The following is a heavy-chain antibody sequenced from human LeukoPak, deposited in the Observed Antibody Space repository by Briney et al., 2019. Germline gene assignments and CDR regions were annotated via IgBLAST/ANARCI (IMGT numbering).Heavy chain of an antibody. CDR1: GETFTIYD. CDR3: ARGTMVRGAYYMDV. D-gene: IGHD3-10*01. J-gene: IGHJ6*03. V-gene: IGHV1-8*01. CDR2: MSPHSGNT. Sequence: ASVKVSCKASGETFTIYDINWVRQATGQGLEWMGWMSPHSGNTGYAQKFQGRVTMTRNTSISTAYMELSSLRSEDTAVYYCARGTMVRGAYYMDVWGKGTTVTVSS.